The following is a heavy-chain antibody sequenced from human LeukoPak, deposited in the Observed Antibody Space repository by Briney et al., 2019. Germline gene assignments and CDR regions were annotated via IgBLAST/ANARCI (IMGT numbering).Heavy chain of an antibody. V-gene: IGHV3-11*06. CDR1: GFTFSDYY. D-gene: IGHD3-10*01. J-gene: IGHJ3*02. Sequence: GGSLRLSCAASGFTFSDYYMSWIRQAPGKGLEWVSYINSSSSYTNYADSVKGRFTISRDNAKNSLYLQMNSLRAEDTAVYYCARDGFGDDAFDIWGQGTMVTVSS. CDR2: INSSSSYT. CDR3: ARDGFGDDAFDI.